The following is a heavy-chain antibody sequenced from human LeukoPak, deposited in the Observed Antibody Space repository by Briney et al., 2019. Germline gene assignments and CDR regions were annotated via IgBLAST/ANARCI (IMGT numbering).Heavy chain of an antibody. CDR2: VSGSGGTT. D-gene: IGHD1-7*01. CDR3: GRGGNYPGF. Sequence: GGSLRLSCAASGFPFSSYAMSWVRQAPGRALEWVSAVSGSGGTTYYADSVKGRFTISRDNSKNTLYLQMNSLRAEDTAVYYCGRGGNYPGFWGQGALVTVSS. V-gene: IGHV3-23*01. CDR1: GFPFSSYA. J-gene: IGHJ4*02.